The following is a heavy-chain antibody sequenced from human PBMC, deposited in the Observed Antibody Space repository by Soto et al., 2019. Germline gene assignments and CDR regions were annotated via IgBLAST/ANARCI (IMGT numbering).Heavy chain of an antibody. J-gene: IGHJ4*02. CDR3: ARDIGSGWYRGYFDY. CDR2: IYYSGST. CDR1: GGSISSYY. Sequence: SETLSLTCTVSGGSISSYYWSWIRQPPGKGLEWIGYIYYSGSTNYNPSLKSRVTISVGTSKNQFSLKLSSVTAADTAVYYCARDIGSGWYRGYFDYWGQGTLVTVS. V-gene: IGHV4-59*01. D-gene: IGHD6-19*01.